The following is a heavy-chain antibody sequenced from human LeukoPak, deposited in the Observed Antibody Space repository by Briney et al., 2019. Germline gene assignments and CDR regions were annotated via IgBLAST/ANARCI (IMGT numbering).Heavy chain of an antibody. CDR2: IRSKANSYAT. D-gene: IGHD4-17*01. V-gene: IGHV3-73*01. CDR1: GFTFIGSA. CDR3: TRFGRDYQVPTTGYGMDV. J-gene: IGHJ6*02. Sequence: GGSLKLSCAASGFTFIGSAMHWVRQASGKGLEWVGRIRSKANSYATASAASVKGRFTIPRDDSNNTAYLQMNSLQTEDTAVYYCTRFGRDYQVPTTGYGMDVWGQGTTVTVSS.